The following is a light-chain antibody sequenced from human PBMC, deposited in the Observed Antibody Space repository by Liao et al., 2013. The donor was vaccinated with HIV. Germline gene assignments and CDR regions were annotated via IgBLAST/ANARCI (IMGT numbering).Light chain of an antibody. J-gene: IGLJ2*01. Sequence: SYELTQPPSVSVSPGQTARITCSGDALPKQYAYWYQQKPGQAPVLVIYKDSERPSGIPERFSGSNSGNTATLTISRVEAGDEADYYCQVWDSESDPPFGGGTKLTVL. CDR3: QVWDSESDPP. CDR1: ALPKQY. CDR2: KDS. V-gene: IGLV3-25*02.